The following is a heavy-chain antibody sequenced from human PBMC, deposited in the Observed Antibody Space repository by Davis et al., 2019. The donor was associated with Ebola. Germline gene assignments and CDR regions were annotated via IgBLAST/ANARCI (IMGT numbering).Heavy chain of an antibody. J-gene: IGHJ6*02. Sequence: PGGSLRLSCAASGFTFSSYAMHWVRQAPGKGLEWVSGISWNSGSIGYADSVKGRFTISRDNAKNSLYLQMNSLRAEDTALYYCAKDIHYYYGMDVWGQGTTVTVSS. CDR2: ISWNSGSI. CDR1: GFTFSSYA. CDR3: AKDIHYYYGMDV. V-gene: IGHV3-9*01.